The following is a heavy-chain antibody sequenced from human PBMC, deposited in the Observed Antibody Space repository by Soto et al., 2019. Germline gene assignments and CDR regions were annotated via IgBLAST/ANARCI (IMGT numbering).Heavy chain of an antibody. J-gene: IGHJ6*02. CDR2: INAGNGNT. V-gene: IGHV1-3*01. CDR1: GYTFTSYA. CDR3: LSEGYCSSSSCYSDYYNGTDV. D-gene: IGHD2-15*01. Sequence: QVQLVQSGAEVKKPGASVKVSCKASGYTFTSYAMHWVRQAPGQRLEWMGWINAGNGNTKYSQKFQGRVTITRDTSASTAHLELSCRKSDDLAVNYRLSEGYCSSSSCYSDYYNGTDVWGQGTTVTVSS.